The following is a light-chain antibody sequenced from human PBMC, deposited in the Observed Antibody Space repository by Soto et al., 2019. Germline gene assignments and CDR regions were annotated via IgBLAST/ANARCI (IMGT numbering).Light chain of an antibody. V-gene: IGLV2-14*01. Sequence: QSALTQPASLSGSPGQSITISCTGTSSDVGGYNYVSWYQQQPGKAPKLMIYDVSNRPSGVSKRFSGSKSGNTASLTISGLQAEDEADYDCSSYTSSSTLLYVFGTGTKLTVL. J-gene: IGLJ1*01. CDR2: DVS. CDR3: SSYTSSSTLLYV. CDR1: SSDVGGYNY.